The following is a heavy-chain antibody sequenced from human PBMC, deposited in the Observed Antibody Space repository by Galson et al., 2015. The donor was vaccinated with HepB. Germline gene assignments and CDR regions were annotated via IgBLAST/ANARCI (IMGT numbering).Heavy chain of an antibody. D-gene: IGHD3-10*01. CDR2: ISGSGGST. J-gene: IGHJ5*02. Sequence: SLRLSCAASGFTFSSYAMSWVRQAPGKGLEWVSAISGSGGSTYYADSVKGRFTISRDNSKNTLYLQMNSLRAEDTAVYYCAKRGGWFGELSRSNWFDPWGQGTPVTVSS. CDR3: AKRGGWFGELSRSNWFDP. V-gene: IGHV3-23*01. CDR1: GFTFSSYA.